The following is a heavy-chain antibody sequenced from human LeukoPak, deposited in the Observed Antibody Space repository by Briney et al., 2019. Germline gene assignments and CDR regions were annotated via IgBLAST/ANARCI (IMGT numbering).Heavy chain of an antibody. Sequence: GGSLRLSCAASGFTFSSYGMHWVRQAPGKGLEWVANIKQDGSEKYYVDSVKGRFTISRDNAKNSLYLQMNSLRAEDTAVYYCARDQLLGAAGTPFDYWGQGTLVTVSS. CDR2: IKQDGSEK. V-gene: IGHV3-7*01. CDR3: ARDQLLGAAGTPFDY. J-gene: IGHJ4*02. D-gene: IGHD6-13*01. CDR1: GFTFSSYG.